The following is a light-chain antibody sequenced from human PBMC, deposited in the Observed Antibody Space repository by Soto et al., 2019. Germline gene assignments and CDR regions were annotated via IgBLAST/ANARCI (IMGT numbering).Light chain of an antibody. J-gene: IGKJ2*02. Sequence: DIQLTQSPSSLSASVGDRVTITCRASQSIDTFLNWYQHKPGKAPKLLIYDASSLQSGVPSRFSGSGSGRDFSLTVTRLQPEDFATYYCQQSHSSSGSIFGQGTK. CDR2: DAS. CDR3: QQSHSSSGSI. V-gene: IGKV1-39*01. CDR1: QSIDTF.